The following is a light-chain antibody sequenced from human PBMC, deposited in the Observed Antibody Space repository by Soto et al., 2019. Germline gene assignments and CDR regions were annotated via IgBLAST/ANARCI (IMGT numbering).Light chain of an antibody. CDR3: QQYGRSPMFT. J-gene: IGKJ2*01. V-gene: IGKV3-20*01. CDR2: GAS. CDR1: QSVSSND. Sequence: ESVLTQSPGTLSLSPGDRATLSCRASQSVSSNDLAWYQQKPGQAPRLLIYGASRGAAGIPDRFSGSGSGTDFTLTISRLEPEDFAVYFCQQYGRSPMFTFGQGTKLEVK.